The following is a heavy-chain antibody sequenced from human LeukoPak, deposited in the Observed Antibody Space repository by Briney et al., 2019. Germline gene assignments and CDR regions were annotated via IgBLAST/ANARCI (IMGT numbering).Heavy chain of an antibody. CDR1: GYSISSGDY. V-gene: IGHV4-38-2*02. Sequence: PSETLSLTCTVSGYSISSGDYWGWIRQPPGKGLEWIGSIYHSGRTYYNPSLKSRVTISVDTSKNQFSLKLSSVTAADTAVYYCARDLSRKIGYYYDSSGLFDYWGQGTLVTVSS. J-gene: IGHJ4*02. D-gene: IGHD3-22*01. CDR3: ARDLSRKIGYYYDSSGLFDY. CDR2: IYHSGRT.